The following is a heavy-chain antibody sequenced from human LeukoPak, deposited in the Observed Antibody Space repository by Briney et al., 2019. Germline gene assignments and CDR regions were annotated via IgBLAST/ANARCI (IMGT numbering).Heavy chain of an antibody. D-gene: IGHD3-10*01. CDR2: INHSGST. J-gene: IGHJ4*02. CDR1: GGSFSGYY. Sequence: KPSETLSLTCAVYGGSFSGYYWSWIRQPPGKGLEWIGEINHSGSTNYNPSLKSRVTISVDTSKNQFSLKLSSVTAADTAVYYCARDRYGGYFDYWGRGTLVTVSS. CDR3: ARDRYGGYFDY. V-gene: IGHV4-34*01.